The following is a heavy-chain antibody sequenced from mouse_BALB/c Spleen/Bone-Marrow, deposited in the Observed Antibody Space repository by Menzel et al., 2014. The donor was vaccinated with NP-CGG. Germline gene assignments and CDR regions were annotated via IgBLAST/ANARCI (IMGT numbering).Heavy chain of an antibody. CDR3: ARQRGYAYAMDY. V-gene: IGHV5-9-1*01. CDR1: GSTFSSYA. D-gene: IGHD2-2*01. Sequence: EVMLVASGGGLVEPGGSLKLSCAASGSTFSSYAMSWVRQTPEKRLEWVATISSGGSNTYYPDTVKGRFTISRDNAKNTLYLQMNSLKSEDTAMYYCARQRGYAYAMDYWGQGTSVTVSP. J-gene: IGHJ4*01. CDR2: ISSGGSNT.